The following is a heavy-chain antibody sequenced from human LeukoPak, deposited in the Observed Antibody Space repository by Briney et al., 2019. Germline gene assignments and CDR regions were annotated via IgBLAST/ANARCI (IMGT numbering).Heavy chain of an antibody. Sequence: SETLSLTCIVSGGSMRTTSYYWDWIRQPPGKGLEWIGTIHYDGSTSHYTPSLKSRVTVFVDTAKNHFSLNLSSVTAANTAVYYCAGQGGGVALDYWGQGMLVTVSS. D-gene: IGHD2-8*01. CDR3: AGQGGGVALDY. V-gene: IGHV4-39*01. CDR1: GGSMRTTSYY. CDR2: IHYDGSTS. J-gene: IGHJ4*02.